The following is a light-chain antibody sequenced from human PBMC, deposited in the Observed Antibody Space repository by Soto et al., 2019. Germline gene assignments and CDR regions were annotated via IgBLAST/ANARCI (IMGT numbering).Light chain of an antibody. CDR3: QQRSNWPPTWT. Sequence: EIVLTQSPATLSLSPGERATLSCRASQSVSTYLAWYQQKPGQAPRLLIYDASKRATGIPARFSGSGSGTDFTLTXTSLEPEDFGVYYCQQRSNWPPTWTFGQGTKVDIK. CDR2: DAS. CDR1: QSVSTY. V-gene: IGKV3-11*01. J-gene: IGKJ1*01.